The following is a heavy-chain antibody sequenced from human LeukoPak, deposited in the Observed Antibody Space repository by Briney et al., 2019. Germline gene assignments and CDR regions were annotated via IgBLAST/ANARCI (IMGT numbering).Heavy chain of an antibody. Sequence: GGSLRLSCAASGFTFTNAWMSWVRQAPGKGLEWVGRIKDKTDGGTTDYAAPVKGRFTISRDDSKPTVYLQMNSLKTEDTAVYYCGLGSGRTDFDYWGQGTLVTVSS. V-gene: IGHV3-15*01. D-gene: IGHD3-10*01. CDR1: GFTFTNAW. J-gene: IGHJ4*02. CDR2: IKDKTDGGTT. CDR3: GLGSGRTDFDY.